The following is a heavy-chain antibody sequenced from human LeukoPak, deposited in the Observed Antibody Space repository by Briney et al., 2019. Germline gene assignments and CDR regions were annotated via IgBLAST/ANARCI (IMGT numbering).Heavy chain of an antibody. V-gene: IGHV3-7*01. J-gene: IGHJ4*02. CDR3: ARDLTLGLTNDY. Sequence: GGPLRLPCAAAGFTLSLYWMSCVRQSRGKALEGVASMKGDGSVKHFLDSVKGRFTISRDNAKNSLYLQMNRLRAEETAVYYCARDLTLGLTNDYWGQGTLVTVSS. CDR2: MKGDGSVK. CDR1: GFTLSLYW. D-gene: IGHD3/OR15-3a*01.